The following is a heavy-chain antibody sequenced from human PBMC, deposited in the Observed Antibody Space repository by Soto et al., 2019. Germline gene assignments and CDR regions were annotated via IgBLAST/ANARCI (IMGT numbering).Heavy chain of an antibody. J-gene: IGHJ5*02. CDR2: IIPILGVA. CDR3: ARGEVATILASNWFDP. Sequence: QVQLVQSGAEVKKPGSSMKVSCRASGGTFRNYSISWVRQAPGQGLEWMGRIIPILGVASYAQKFQGRVTITADKSTSTAYLELNSLRSEDTAVYYCARGEVATILASNWFDPWGQGTLVSVSS. CDR1: GGTFRNYS. V-gene: IGHV1-69*02. D-gene: IGHD5-12*01.